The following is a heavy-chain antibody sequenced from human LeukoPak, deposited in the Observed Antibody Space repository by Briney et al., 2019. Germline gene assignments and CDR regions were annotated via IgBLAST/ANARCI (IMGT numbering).Heavy chain of an antibody. D-gene: IGHD5-18*01. Sequence: ASVKVSCKASGYTFTSYYMHWVRQAPGQGLEWMGIINPSGGSTSYAQKFQGRVTMTRDTSTSTVYMELSSLRSEDTAVYYCARDASVDTAMAHNWFDPWGQGTLVTVPS. V-gene: IGHV1-46*01. CDR1: GYTFTSYY. CDR3: ARDASVDTAMAHNWFDP. CDR2: INPSGGST. J-gene: IGHJ5*02.